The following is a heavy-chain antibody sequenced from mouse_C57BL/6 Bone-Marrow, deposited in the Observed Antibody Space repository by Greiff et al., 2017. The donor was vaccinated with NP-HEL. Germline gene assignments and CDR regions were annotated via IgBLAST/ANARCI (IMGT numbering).Heavy chain of an antibody. V-gene: IGHV5-16*01. CDR3: ARITTVVAPYWYFDV. CDR1: GFTFSDYY. Sequence: EVQLMESEGGLVQPGSSMKLSCTASGFTFSDYYMAWVRQVPEKGLEWVANINYDGSSTYYLDSLKSRFIISRDNAKNILYLQMSSLKSEDTATYYCARITTVVAPYWYFDVWGTGTAVTVSS. J-gene: IGHJ1*03. D-gene: IGHD1-1*01. CDR2: INYDGSST.